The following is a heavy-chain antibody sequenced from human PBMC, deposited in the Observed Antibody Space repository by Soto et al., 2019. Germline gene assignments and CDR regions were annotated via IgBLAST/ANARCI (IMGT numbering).Heavy chain of an antibody. CDR2: IYYSGST. D-gene: IGHD3-10*01. V-gene: IGHV4-59*08. J-gene: IGHJ5*02. Sequence: QVQLQESGPGLVKPSETLSLTCTVSGGSISSYYWSWIRQPPGKGLEWIGYIYYSGSTNYNPSLKSRVTISVDTSKNQFSLKLSSVTAADTAVYYCARHLRGSGSYLNWFDPWGQGTLVTVSS. CDR3: ARHLRGSGSYLNWFDP. CDR1: GGSISSYY.